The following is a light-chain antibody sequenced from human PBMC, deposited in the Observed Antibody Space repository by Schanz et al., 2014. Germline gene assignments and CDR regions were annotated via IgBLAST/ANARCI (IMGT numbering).Light chain of an antibody. J-gene: IGLJ3*02. V-gene: IGLV2-23*01. CDR2: EGS. Sequence: QSALTQAASVSGSPGQSITISCTGTSNDVGSYNLVSWYQQHPGKAPKLMIYEGSKRPSGVSNRFSGSKSGNTASLTISGLQAEDEADYYCCSYAGSTTYWLFGGGTKLTVL. CDR3: CSYAGSTTYWL. CDR1: SNDVGSYNL.